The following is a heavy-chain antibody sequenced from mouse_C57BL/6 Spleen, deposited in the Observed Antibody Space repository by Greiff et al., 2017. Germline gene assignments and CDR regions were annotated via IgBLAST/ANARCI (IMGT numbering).Heavy chain of an antibody. J-gene: IGHJ2*01. CDR1: GFNIKDYY. CDR3: SLYGSSYDFDY. CDR2: IDPEDGDT. V-gene: IGHV14-1*01. D-gene: IGHD1-1*01. Sequence: VQLQQSGAELVRPGASVKLSCTASGFNIKDYYMHWVKQRPEQGLEWIGRIDPEDGDTEYAPKFQGKATMTADTSSTTAYLQLSSLTSEDTAVSYCSLYGSSYDFDYWGQGTTLTVSS.